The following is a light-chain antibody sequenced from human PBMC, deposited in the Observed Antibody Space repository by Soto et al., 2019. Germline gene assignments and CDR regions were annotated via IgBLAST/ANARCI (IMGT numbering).Light chain of an antibody. V-gene: IGLV1-47*02. CDR3: ASWDDSLTGLV. Sequence: QSVLTQPPSASGTPGQRVTISCSGSSSNIGSNSVYWYHHLPGTAPKLLICNNDQRPSGVPDRISGSKSGTSASLAVSGLRSGDEADYYCASWDDSLTGLVFGGGTKLTVL. J-gene: IGLJ2*01. CDR1: SSNIGSNS. CDR2: NND.